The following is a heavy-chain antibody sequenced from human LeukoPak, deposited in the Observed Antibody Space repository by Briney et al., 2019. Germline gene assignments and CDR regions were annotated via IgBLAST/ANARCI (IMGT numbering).Heavy chain of an antibody. Sequence: GGSLRLSCAASRFTFSNYAMNWVRQAPGKGLEWVSAISGSGGATYYADSVKGRFTISRGNSKNRLYLQMNSLRAEDTAVYYCAKSFGDYSSTWNTRNWFDPWGQGTLVTVSS. D-gene: IGHD6-13*01. J-gene: IGHJ5*02. CDR1: RFTFSNYA. V-gene: IGHV3-23*01. CDR2: ISGSGGAT. CDR3: AKSFGDYSSTWNTRNWFDP.